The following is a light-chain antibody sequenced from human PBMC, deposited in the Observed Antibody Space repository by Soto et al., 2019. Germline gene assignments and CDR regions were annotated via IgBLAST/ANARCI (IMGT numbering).Light chain of an antibody. Sequence: DIVMTQSPLSLPVSHGEPASISCRSSQSLLHSNGYYYLDWYLQKPGQSPQLLIYLASNRASGVPDRFTGSGSGTDFTLKISRVEAEDVGVYCCMQTLQTWTFGQGTKVDIK. CDR3: MQTLQTWT. V-gene: IGKV2-28*01. CDR2: LAS. J-gene: IGKJ1*01. CDR1: QSLLHSNGYYY.